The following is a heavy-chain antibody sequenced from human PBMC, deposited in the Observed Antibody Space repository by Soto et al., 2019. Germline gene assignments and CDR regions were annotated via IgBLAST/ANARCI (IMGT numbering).Heavy chain of an antibody. CDR2: IRSKANNYGT. CDR1: GFTFSASG. CDR3: TSTPAVAGTLA. Sequence: EVQLVESGGGLVQPGESLKLSCAASGFTFSASGMHWVRQASGKGLEWVGRIRSKANNYGTAYAASVKGRFTISRDDSKNTAYLQMNSLKTEDTAVYYCTSTPAVAGTLAWGQRTLVTVSS. J-gene: IGHJ4*02. V-gene: IGHV3-73*02. D-gene: IGHD6-19*01.